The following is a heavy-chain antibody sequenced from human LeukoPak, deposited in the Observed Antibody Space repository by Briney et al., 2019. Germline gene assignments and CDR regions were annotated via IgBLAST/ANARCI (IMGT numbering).Heavy chain of an antibody. CDR1: GFTFSSYS. D-gene: IGHD1-26*01. V-gene: IGHV3-21*01. J-gene: IGHJ6*04. CDR2: ISSSSSYI. CDR3: ARDVGEYYGMDV. Sequence: RGSLRLSCAASGFTFSSYSMNWVRQAPGKGLEWVSSISSSSSYIYYADSVKGRFTISRDNAKNSLYLQLNSLRAEDTAVYYCARDVGEYYGMDVWGKGTTVTVSS.